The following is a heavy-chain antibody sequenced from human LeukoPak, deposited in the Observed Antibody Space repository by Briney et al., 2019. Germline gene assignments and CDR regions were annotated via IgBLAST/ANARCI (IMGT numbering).Heavy chain of an antibody. CDR2: IYYSGST. J-gene: IGHJ4*02. D-gene: IGHD3-10*01. V-gene: IGHV4-39*07. CDR3: ARELYGSGSYYTDFDY. Sequence: SETLSLTCTVSGDSISSSSYYWGWIRQPPGKGLEWIGSIYYSGSTYYNPSLKSRVTISVDTSKNQFSLKLSSVTAADTAVYYCARELYGSGSYYTDFDYWGQGTLVTVSS. CDR1: GDSISSSSYY.